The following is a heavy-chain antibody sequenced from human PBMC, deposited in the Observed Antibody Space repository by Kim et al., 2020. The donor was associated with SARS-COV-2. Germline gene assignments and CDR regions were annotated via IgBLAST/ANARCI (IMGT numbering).Heavy chain of an antibody. CDR2: IYYSGST. J-gene: IGHJ6*02. D-gene: IGHD3-3*01. CDR1: GGSISSYY. Sequence: SETLSLTCTVSGGSISSYYWSWIRQPPGKGLEWIGYIYYSGSTNYNPSLKSRVTISVDTSKNQFSLKLSSVTAADTAVYYCARKRIDFWSGYYRHYYGMDVWGQGTTVTVSS. V-gene: IGHV4-59*08. CDR3: ARKRIDFWSGYYRHYYGMDV.